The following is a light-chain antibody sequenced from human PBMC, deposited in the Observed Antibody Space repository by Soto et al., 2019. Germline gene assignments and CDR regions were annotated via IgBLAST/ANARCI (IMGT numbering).Light chain of an antibody. Sequence: DIQMTQSPSSVSASVGDRVTITCRASQGINKWLAWYQQKPGKAPRLLIAAAVNLQTGVPSRFSGIGSGTDFTLTISSLQAEDVAVYYCQQYRLAPYSFGQGTKLDIK. CDR3: QQYRLAPYS. J-gene: IGKJ2*03. V-gene: IGKV1-12*01. CDR2: AAV. CDR1: QGINKW.